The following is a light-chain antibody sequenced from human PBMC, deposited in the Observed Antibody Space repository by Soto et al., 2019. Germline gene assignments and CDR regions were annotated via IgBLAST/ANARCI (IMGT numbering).Light chain of an antibody. Sequence: EIVLTQSPVTLSLSPGERATLSCRASQSVSNNYLAWYQQKPGQAPRLLIYGASSRATGIPDRFSGSGSGTDFTLTISRLEPEDFAVYYCQQYGSSLRTFGQGTKVDIK. J-gene: IGKJ1*01. CDR1: QSVSNNY. CDR2: GAS. CDR3: QQYGSSLRT. V-gene: IGKV3-20*01.